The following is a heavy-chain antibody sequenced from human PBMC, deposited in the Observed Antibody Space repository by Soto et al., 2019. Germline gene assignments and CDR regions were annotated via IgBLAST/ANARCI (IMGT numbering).Heavy chain of an antibody. CDR1: GGSISSSNW. J-gene: IGHJ6*02. CDR2: IYHSGST. Sequence: KSSETLSLTCAVSGGSISSSNWWSWVRQPPGKGLEWIGEIYHSGSTNYNPSLKSRVTISVDKSKNQFSLKLSSVTAADTAVYYCARSAYYYDSSGYLPSYYYYYGMDVWGQGTTVTVSS. V-gene: IGHV4-4*02. D-gene: IGHD3-22*01. CDR3: ARSAYYYDSSGYLPSYYYYYGMDV.